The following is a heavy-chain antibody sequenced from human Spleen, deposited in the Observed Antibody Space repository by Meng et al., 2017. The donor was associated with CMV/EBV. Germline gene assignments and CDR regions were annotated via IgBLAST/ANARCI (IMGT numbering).Heavy chain of an antibody. V-gene: IGHV4-59*02. CDR3: ARVRGTTATHDAFDV. CDR2: IYYSGST. D-gene: IGHD1-7*01. J-gene: IGHJ3*01. CDR1: GFTVSSNY. Sequence: GSLRLSCAASGFTVSSNYMSWIRQPPGKGLEFIAYIYYSGSTYYNPSLKSRVTISVDSSKNQFSLKLNSVTAADTAVYYCARVRGTTATHDAFDVWGQGTMVTVSS.